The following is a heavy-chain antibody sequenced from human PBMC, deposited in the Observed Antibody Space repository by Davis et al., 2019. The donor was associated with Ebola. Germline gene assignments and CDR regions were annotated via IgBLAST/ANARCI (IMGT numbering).Heavy chain of an antibody. V-gene: IGHV3-7*03. J-gene: IGHJ4*02. CDR1: GFTFSSYW. CDR2: IKQDGSEK. Sequence: PGGSLRLSCAASGFTFSSYWMSWVRQAPGKGLEWVANIKQDGSEKYYVDSVKGRFTISRDNAKNSLYLQMNSLRAEDTALYYCARDKGYSSSWYSFDYWGQGTLVTVSS. D-gene: IGHD6-13*01. CDR3: ARDKGYSSSWYSFDY.